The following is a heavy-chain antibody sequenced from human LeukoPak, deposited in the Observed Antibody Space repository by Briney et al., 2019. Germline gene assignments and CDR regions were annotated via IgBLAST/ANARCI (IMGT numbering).Heavy chain of an antibody. D-gene: IGHD1-26*01. CDR1: GFTFSSYA. V-gene: IGHV3-23*01. CDR2: ISGSCGST. CDR3: AKDLGSYSHSGTDY. J-gene: IGHJ4*02. Sequence: GGSLRLSCAASGFTFSSYAMSWVRQAPGKGLEWFSAISGSCGSTYYADSVKGRFTISRDNSKNSLYLKMNSLRAEDTAVYYCAKDLGSYSHSGTDYWGQGTLVTVSS.